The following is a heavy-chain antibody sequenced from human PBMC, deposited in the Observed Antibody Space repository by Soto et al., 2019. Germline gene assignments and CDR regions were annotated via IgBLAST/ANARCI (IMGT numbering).Heavy chain of an antibody. Sequence: LRLSCVVSGFTFSDYYISWIRQAPGKGLEWVSYINRIGDTKYYADSLKGRFTISRDNAKSSVYLQMKGLRVDDTAVYYCARDRGLGTTDLDYWGKGTLVTVSS. V-gene: IGHV3-11*01. CDR1: GFTFSDYY. CDR2: INRIGDTK. J-gene: IGHJ4*02. CDR3: ARDRGLGTTDLDY.